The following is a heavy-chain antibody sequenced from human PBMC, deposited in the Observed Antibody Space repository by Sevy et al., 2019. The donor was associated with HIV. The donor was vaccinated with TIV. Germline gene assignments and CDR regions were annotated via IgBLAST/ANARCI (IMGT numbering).Heavy chain of an antibody. CDR2: IKSKTDGGTT. CDR1: GFTFSNAW. J-gene: IGHJ6*03. Sequence: GGSLRLSCAASGFTFSNAWMSWVRQAPGKGLEWVGRIKSKTDGGTTDYAAPVKGRFTISRDDSKNTLYLQMNSLKTEDTAVYYCTTGQLYYYYMDVWGKRTTVTVSS. D-gene: IGHD1-1*01. V-gene: IGHV3-15*01. CDR3: TTGQLYYYYMDV.